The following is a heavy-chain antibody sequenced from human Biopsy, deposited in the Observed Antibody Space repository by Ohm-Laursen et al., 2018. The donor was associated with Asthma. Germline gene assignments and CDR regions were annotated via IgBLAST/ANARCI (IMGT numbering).Heavy chain of an antibody. Sequence: GAPVKVSFQASGYTFNNGGLHWVRPAPGEGGEWMGWINLYNGNTKVAQKLQDRVTMITDTSTSTAYMELRSLRSDDTAVYFCARAVDYSHYYGIDVWGQGTTITVS. J-gene: IGHJ6*02. CDR1: GYTFNNGG. D-gene: IGHD3-10*01. CDR2: INLYNGNT. CDR3: ARAVDYSHYYGIDV. V-gene: IGHV1-18*04.